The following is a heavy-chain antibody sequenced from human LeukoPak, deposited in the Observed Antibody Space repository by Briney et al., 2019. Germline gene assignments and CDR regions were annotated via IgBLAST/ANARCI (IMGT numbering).Heavy chain of an antibody. V-gene: IGHV4-4*07. CDR2: IYTSGST. J-gene: IGHJ3*02. D-gene: IGHD4-23*01. Sequence: PSKTLSLTCTVSGGSISSYYWSWIRQPAGKGLEWIGRIYTSGSTNYNPSLKSRVTMSVDTSKNQFSLKLSSVTAADTAVYYCARDLVGYYGGNLGDDAFDIWGQGTMVTVSS. CDR1: GGSISSYY. CDR3: ARDLVGYYGGNLGDDAFDI.